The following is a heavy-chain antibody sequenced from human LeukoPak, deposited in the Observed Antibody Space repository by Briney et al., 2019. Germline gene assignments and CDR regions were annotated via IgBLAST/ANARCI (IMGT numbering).Heavy chain of an antibody. CDR3: AKAGRFLEWLLPFDY. CDR2: ISGSGGST. V-gene: IGHV3-23*01. D-gene: IGHD3-3*01. Sequence: GGSLRLSCAASGFTFSSYAMSWVRQAPGKGLEWVSVISGSGGSTYYADSVKGRSTIFRDNSKNTLYLQMNSLRAEDTAVYYCAKAGRFLEWLLPFDYWGQGTLVTVSS. CDR1: GFTFSSYA. J-gene: IGHJ4*02.